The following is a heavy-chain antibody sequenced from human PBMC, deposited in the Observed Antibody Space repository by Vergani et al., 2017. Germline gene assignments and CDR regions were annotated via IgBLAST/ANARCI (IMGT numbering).Heavy chain of an antibody. CDR3: ARSPMLGYCSSTSCHVNWFDP. CDR1: GFTFSSYS. D-gene: IGHD2-2*01. CDR2: ISSSSSYI. Sequence: VQLAESGGGRVQPGRSLRLSCAASGFTFSSYSMNWVRQAPGKGLEWVSSISSSSSYIYYADSVKGRFTISRDNAKNSLYLQMNSLRAEDTAVYYCARSPMLGYCSSTSCHVNWFDPWGQGTLVTVSS. J-gene: IGHJ5*02. V-gene: IGHV3-21*01.